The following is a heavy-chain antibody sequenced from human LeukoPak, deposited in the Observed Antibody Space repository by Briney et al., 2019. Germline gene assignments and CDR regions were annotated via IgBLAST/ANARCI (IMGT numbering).Heavy chain of an antibody. CDR2: MSSTGDII. V-gene: IGHV3-48*03. J-gene: IGHJ3*01. CDR3: ARGFRAFDF. Sequence: GGSLRLSCAASGFTFSTYEMHWVCQAPGKGLEWVSYMSSTGDIIYYADSVKGRFTISRDNAKNSLYLQMDSLRAEDTAVYYCARGFRAFDFWAQGTMVTVSS. CDR1: GFTFSTYE.